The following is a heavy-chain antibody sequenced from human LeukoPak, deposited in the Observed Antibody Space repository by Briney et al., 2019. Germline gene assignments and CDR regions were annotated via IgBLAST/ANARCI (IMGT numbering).Heavy chain of an antibody. CDR3: ARGLSYAVAYGDY. V-gene: IGHV3-74*01. J-gene: IGHJ4*02. D-gene: IGHD6-19*01. Sequence: PGGSLRLSCAPSVFIFSDYWFHWVRQTPGQGLVWVAAINRDGTGTSHADSVRGRFTVSRDNAKNTLYLQLNSLRADDTAVYYCARGLSYAVAYGDYWGQGTLVTVSS. CDR2: INRDGTGT. CDR1: VFIFSDYW.